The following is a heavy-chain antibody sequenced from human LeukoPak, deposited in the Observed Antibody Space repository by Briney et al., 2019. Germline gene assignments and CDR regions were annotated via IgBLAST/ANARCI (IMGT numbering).Heavy chain of an antibody. CDR1: GYTFTSYD. D-gene: IGHD2-15*01. CDR2: MNPNSGNT. Sequence: ASVKVSCKASGYTFTSYDINWVRQATGQGLEWMGWMNPNSGNTGYAQKFQGRVTMTRNTSISTAYMELSSLRSEDTAVYYCAGYNKRAATFDYWGQGTLVTVSS. V-gene: IGHV1-8*02. J-gene: IGHJ4*02. CDR3: AGYNKRAATFDY.